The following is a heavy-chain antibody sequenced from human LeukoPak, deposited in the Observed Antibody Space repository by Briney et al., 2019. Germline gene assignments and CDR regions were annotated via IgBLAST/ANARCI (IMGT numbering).Heavy chain of an antibody. J-gene: IGHJ4*02. CDR2: FDPEDGET. Sequence: AASVKVSCKVSGYTLTELSMHWVRQAPGKGLEWMGGFDPEDGETIYAQKFQGRVTMAEDTSTDTAYMELSSLRSEDTAVYYCATLSSGDFDHWGQGTLVTVSS. D-gene: IGHD3-22*01. CDR3: ATLSSGDFDH. CDR1: GYTLTELS. V-gene: IGHV1-24*01.